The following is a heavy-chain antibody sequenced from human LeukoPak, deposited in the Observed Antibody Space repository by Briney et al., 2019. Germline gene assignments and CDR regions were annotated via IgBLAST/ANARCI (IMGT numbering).Heavy chain of an antibody. CDR2: ISYDGSNK. D-gene: IGHD2-15*01. J-gene: IGHJ4*02. CDR1: GFTFSYYA. V-gene: IGHV3-30-3*01. CDR3: AREEPVAATLFAFVY. Sequence: GRSLRLSCAASGFTFSYYAMHWVRQAPGKGLEWVAVISYDGSNKYYADSVKGRFTISRDNSKNTLYLQMNSLRAEDTAVYYCAREEPVAATLFAFVYWGQGTLVTVSS.